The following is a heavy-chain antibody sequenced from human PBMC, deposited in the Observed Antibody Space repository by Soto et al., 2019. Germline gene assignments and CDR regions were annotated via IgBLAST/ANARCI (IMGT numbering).Heavy chain of an antibody. CDR3: ARAVKDFWSGYTDYYYGMDV. Sequence: SVKVSCKASGGTFSRYSISWVRQAPGQGLEWMGGIIPIFGTANYAQKFQGRVTITADESTSTAYMELSSLRSEDTAVYYCARAVKDFWSGYTDYYYGMDVWGQGTTVTVSS. J-gene: IGHJ6*02. D-gene: IGHD3-3*01. V-gene: IGHV1-69*13. CDR1: GGTFSRYS. CDR2: IIPIFGTA.